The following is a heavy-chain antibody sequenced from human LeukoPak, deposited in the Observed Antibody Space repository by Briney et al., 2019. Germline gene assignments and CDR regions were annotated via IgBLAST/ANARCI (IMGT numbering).Heavy chain of an antibody. J-gene: IGHJ4*02. CDR2: IYSGGST. CDR3: ATTYDSDEYYFDY. D-gene: IGHD3-22*01. V-gene: IGHV3-53*01. Sequence: GGSLRLSCAASGFTVSSNYMSWVRQAPGKGLEWVSVIYSGGSTYYADSVKGRFTISRDNSKNTLYLQMNSLRAEDTAVYYCATTYDSDEYYFDYWGQGTLVTVSS. CDR1: GFTVSSNY.